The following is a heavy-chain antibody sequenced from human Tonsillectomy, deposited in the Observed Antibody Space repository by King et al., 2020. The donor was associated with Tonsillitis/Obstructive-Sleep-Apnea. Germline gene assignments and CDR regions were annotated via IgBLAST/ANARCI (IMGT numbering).Heavy chain of an antibody. D-gene: IGHD2-15*01. CDR2: ISIDGSNK. J-gene: IGHJ4*02. CDR1: GFTFSSYS. Sequence: VQLVQSGGGVVQPGRSLRLSCAASGFTFSSYSMHWVRQAPGKGLEWVALISIDGSNKYYAHSVKGRFTISRDNSKNRLYLQMNSLRPEDTAVYYCARDKCGGSCSDYWGQGTLVTVSS. V-gene: IGHV3-30*04. CDR3: ARDKCGGSCSDY.